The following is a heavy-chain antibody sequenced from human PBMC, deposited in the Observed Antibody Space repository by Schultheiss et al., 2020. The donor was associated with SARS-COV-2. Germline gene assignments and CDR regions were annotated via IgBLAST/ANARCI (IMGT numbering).Heavy chain of an antibody. CDR1: GGSISSGDYY. CDR2: IYYSGST. Sequence: SETLSLTCTVSGGSISSGDYYWSWIRQPPGKGLEWIGYIYYSGSTYYNPSLKSRVTISVDTSKNQFSLKLSSVTAADTAVYYCARVPYGDPHFDYWGQGTLVTVSS. D-gene: IGHD4-17*01. J-gene: IGHJ4*02. V-gene: IGHV4-30-4*01. CDR3: ARVPYGDPHFDY.